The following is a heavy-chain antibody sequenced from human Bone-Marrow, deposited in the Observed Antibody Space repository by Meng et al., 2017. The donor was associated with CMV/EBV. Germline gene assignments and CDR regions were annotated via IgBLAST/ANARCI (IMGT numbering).Heavy chain of an antibody. V-gene: IGHV3-53*05. CDR2: IYSGGST. CDR1: GFTVSSNY. J-gene: IGHJ6*01. D-gene: IGHD4-23*01. CDR3: ARGAGGGNLSYYYYGMDV. Sequence: GESLKISCAASGFTVSSNYMSWVRQAPGKGLEWVSVIYSGGSTYYADSVKGRFTISRDNSKNTLYLQMNSLRAEDTAVYYCARGAGGGNLSYYYYGMDVWGQGTTVTVSS.